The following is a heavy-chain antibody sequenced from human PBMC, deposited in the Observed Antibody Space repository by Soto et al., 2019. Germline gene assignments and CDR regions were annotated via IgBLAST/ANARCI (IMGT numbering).Heavy chain of an antibody. D-gene: IGHD2-2*01. CDR2: IYGDDAK. J-gene: IGHJ4*02. CDR3: AHKHAATWLFDY. Sequence: SGPTLVNPTQTLTLTCTFSGFSHTTGGVGVGWIRQPPGKAPEWLALIYGDDAKRFKPSLKNRLSITRDNSRNEVVLTMTNMDPVDTATFFCAHKHAATWLFDYWGQGILVTVSS. V-gene: IGHV2-5*02. CDR1: GFSHTTGGVG.